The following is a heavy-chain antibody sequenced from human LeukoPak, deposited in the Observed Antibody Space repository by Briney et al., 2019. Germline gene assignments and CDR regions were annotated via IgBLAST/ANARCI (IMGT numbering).Heavy chain of an antibody. CDR1: GGSISSSSYY. J-gene: IGHJ4*02. CDR2: IYYSGST. Sequence: SETLSLTCTVSGGSISSSSYYWGWIRQPPGKGLEWNGSIYYSGSTYYNPSLKSRVTISVDTSKNQFSLKLSSVTAADTAVYYCAREIAAAGHEGYFDYWGQGTLVTVSS. CDR3: AREIAAAGHEGYFDY. V-gene: IGHV4-39*02. D-gene: IGHD6-13*01.